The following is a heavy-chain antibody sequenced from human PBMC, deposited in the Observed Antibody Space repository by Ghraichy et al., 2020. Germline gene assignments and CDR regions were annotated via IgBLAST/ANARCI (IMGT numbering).Heavy chain of an antibody. D-gene: IGHD2-15*01. J-gene: IGHJ4*02. CDR3: ARDREGYCNIGSCYEYYFDY. CDR2: ITGSGRNQ. Sequence: GGSLRLSCAASGFIFSDYNMNWVRQAPGKGPEWISDITGSGRNQYYADSVRGRFTISRDNAKNLLYLQMNTLRDEDTAIYFCARDREGYCNIGSCYEYYFDYWGQGVLVTVSS. V-gene: IGHV3-48*02. CDR1: GFIFSDYN.